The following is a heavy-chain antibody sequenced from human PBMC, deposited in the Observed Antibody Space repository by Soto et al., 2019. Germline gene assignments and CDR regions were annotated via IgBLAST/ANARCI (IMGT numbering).Heavy chain of an antibody. CDR2: ISGSGGST. J-gene: IGHJ4*02. CDR1: GFTFSSYA. CDR3: AKDLVGATVFDY. V-gene: IGHV3-23*01. D-gene: IGHD1-26*01. Sequence: PGGSLRLPCTASGFTFSSYAMSWVRQAPGKGLEWVSAISGSGGSTYYADSVKGRFTISRDNSKNTLYLKMNSLRAEDTAVYYGAKDLVGATVFDYGGKGVLVTVSS.